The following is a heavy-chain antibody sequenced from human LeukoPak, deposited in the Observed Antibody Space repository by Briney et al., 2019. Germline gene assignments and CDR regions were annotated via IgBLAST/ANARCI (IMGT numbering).Heavy chain of an antibody. CDR2: ISSSSYT. CDR1: GFTFSDYY. CDR3: AGDYAESGPNYGMTS. Sequence: GGSLRLSCAASGFTFSDYYMSWIRQAPGKGLEWVSYISSSSYTNYADSVKGRFTISRDNAKNSLYLQMNSLRAEDTAVYYCAGDYAESGPNYGMTSGAKGPRSPSPQ. V-gene: IGHV3-11*06. J-gene: IGHJ6*04. D-gene: IGHD1-26*01.